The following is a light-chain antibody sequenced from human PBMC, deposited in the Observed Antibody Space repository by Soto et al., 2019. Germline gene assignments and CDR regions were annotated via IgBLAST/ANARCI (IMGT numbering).Light chain of an antibody. CDR2: LGS. CDR1: QSLLYSNGYNY. J-gene: IGKJ4*01. CDR3: MQTLQTPLT. Sequence: DFVMTQSPLSLPVTPGEPASISCRSSQSLLYSNGYNYLDWYLQKPGQSPQLLIYLGSNRASGVPHRFSGSGSGTDFALKISRVEAEDVGVYYCMQTLQTPLTFGGGTKVEIK. V-gene: IGKV2-28*01.